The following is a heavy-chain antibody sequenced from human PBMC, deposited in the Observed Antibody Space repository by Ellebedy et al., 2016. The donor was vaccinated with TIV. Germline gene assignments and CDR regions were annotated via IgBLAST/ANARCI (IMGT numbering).Heavy chain of an antibody. Sequence: MPSETLSLTCTVSGGSINNYYWGWFRQPPGKGLQCIGYIYYSGTTDYIPSLKSRVSISVDTSKNQFSLRLSSVTAADTAVYYCARDRVDYYEVYGMDVWGQGTTVTVSS. J-gene: IGHJ6*02. CDR2: IYYSGTT. CDR1: GGSINNYY. V-gene: IGHV4-59*01. CDR3: ARDRVDYYEVYGMDV. D-gene: IGHD3-22*01.